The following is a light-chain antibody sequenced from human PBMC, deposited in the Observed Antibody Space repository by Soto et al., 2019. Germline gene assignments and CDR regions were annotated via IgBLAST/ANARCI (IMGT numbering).Light chain of an antibody. CDR3: QQVGRSPGFT. Sequence: EIVLTQSPGTLSLSPGERATLSCRASQSINSRYLAWYQQKPGQAPRLLIYGASSRATGIPDRFSGSGSGTDFTLTISRLEPEDFAVYCCQQVGRSPGFTFGPGTKVDIK. J-gene: IGKJ3*01. CDR1: QSINSRY. CDR2: GAS. V-gene: IGKV3-20*01.